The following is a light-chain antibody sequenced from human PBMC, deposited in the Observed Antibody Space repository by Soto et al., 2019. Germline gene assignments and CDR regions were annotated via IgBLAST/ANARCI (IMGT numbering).Light chain of an antibody. J-gene: IGLJ1*01. CDR2: EVS. Sequence: QSVLTQPASVSGSPGQSITISCTGTSSDVGGYNYVSWYQQHPGKGPKLMIYEVSNRPSGVSNRFSGSKSGSTATLTISGLQAEDEADYYCSSYTSTTTRVFGTGTKVTVL. V-gene: IGLV2-14*03. CDR1: SSDVGGYNY. CDR3: SSYTSTTTRV.